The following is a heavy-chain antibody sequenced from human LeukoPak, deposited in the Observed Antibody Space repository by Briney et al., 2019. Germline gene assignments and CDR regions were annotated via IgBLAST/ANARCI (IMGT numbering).Heavy chain of an antibody. CDR1: GFTFSSYW. CDR2: IKQDGSEK. Sequence: GGSLRLSCAASGFTFSSYWMSWVRQAPGKGLEWVANIKQDGSEKYYVDSVKGRFTISRDNAKNSLYLQMDSLRAEDTAVYYCAREGSSWYRREIDYWGQGTLVTVSS. D-gene: IGHD6-13*01. J-gene: IGHJ4*02. V-gene: IGHV3-7*01. CDR3: AREGSSWYRREIDY.